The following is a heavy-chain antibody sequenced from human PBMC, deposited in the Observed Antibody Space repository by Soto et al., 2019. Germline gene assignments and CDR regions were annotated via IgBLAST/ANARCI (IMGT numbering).Heavy chain of an antibody. Sequence: GGSLRLSCAASGFTFSNAWMSWVRQAPGKGLEWVGRIKSKTDGETTDYAAPVKGRFTISRDDSKNTLYLQMNSLKTEDTSVYYCPTSMAHTAYYSDYYYMDVWGKGTTVTVSS. D-gene: IGHD3-16*01. J-gene: IGHJ6*03. CDR2: IKSKTDGETT. CDR3: PTSMAHTAYYSDYYYMDV. CDR1: GFTFSNAW. V-gene: IGHV3-15*01.